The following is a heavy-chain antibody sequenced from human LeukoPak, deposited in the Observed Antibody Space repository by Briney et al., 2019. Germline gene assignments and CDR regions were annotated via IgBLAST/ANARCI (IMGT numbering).Heavy chain of an antibody. CDR2: ISSSSSTI. CDR3: ASGSGWYGGVFDY. Sequence: GGSLRLPCAASGFTFSSYSMNWVRQAPGKGLEWVSYISSSSSTIYYADSVKGRFTISRDNAKNSLYLQMNSLRGEDTAVYYCASGSGWYGGVFDYWGQGALVTVSS. CDR1: GFTFSSYS. V-gene: IGHV3-48*01. D-gene: IGHD6-19*01. J-gene: IGHJ4*02.